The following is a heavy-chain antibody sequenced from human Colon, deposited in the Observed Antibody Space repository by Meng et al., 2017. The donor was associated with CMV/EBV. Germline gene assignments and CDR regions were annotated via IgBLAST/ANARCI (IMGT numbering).Heavy chain of an antibody. CDR1: GFTFSSYA. Sequence: GESLRLSCAASGFTFSSYAMHWVRQAPGKGLEWVAVISYDGSNKYYADSVKGRFTISRDNSKNTLYLQMNSLRAEDTAVYYCARDGTEGVGDYWGQGTLVTVSS. V-gene: IGHV3-30-3*01. CDR3: ARDGTEGVGDY. CDR2: ISYDGSNK. D-gene: IGHD1-7*01. J-gene: IGHJ4*02.